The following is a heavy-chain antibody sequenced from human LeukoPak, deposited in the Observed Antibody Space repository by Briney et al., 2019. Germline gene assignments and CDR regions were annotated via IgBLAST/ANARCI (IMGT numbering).Heavy chain of an antibody. J-gene: IGHJ4*02. CDR2: TNSDGSST. Sequence: PGGSLRLSCAASGFTFSSYWMHWVRQAPGKGLVWVSRTNSDGSSTSYADSVKGRFTISRDNAKNTLYLQMNSLRAEDTAVYYCARARRYFDWLFDYWGQGTLVTVSS. CDR3: ARARRYFDWLFDY. CDR1: GFTFSSYW. V-gene: IGHV3-74*01. D-gene: IGHD3-9*01.